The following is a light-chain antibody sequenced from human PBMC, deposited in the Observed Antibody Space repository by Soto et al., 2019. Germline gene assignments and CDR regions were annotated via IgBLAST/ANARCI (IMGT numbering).Light chain of an antibody. Sequence: QSVLTQPPSVSAAPGQKVTISCSGSSSNIGNNFVSWYQHLPGTAPKLLIYDNNKRPSGIPDRFSGTKSGASATLGITGLQTGDEAQYYCAAWDSSLIAGVFGAGTEVTV. CDR1: SSNIGNNF. V-gene: IGLV1-51*01. CDR3: AAWDSSLIAGV. CDR2: DNN. J-gene: IGLJ2*01.